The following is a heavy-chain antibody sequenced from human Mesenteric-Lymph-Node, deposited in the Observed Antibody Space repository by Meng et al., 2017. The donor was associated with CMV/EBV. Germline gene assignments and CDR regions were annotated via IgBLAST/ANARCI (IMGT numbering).Heavy chain of an antibody. CDR1: GFTFSSYA. CDR3: ARERYDFWSGEMDV. J-gene: IGHJ6*02. V-gene: IGHV3-30-3*01. Sequence: GESLKISCAASGFTFSSYAMHWVRQAPGKGLEWVAVISYDGSNKYYVDSVKGRFTISRDNSKNTLYLQMNSLRAEDMAVYSCARERYDFWSGEMDVWGQGTTVTVSS. CDR2: ISYDGSNK. D-gene: IGHD3-3*01.